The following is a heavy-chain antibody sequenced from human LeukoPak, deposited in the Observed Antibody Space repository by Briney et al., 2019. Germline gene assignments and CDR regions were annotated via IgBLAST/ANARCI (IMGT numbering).Heavy chain of an antibody. CDR3: AKGGRISSSWYSDY. V-gene: IGHV3-23*01. CDR2: ISGSGGNT. D-gene: IGHD6-13*01. CDR1: GFTFSRHA. Sequence: GGSLRLSCAASGFTFSRHAMSWVRQDPGKGLEWVSAISGSGGNTYYADSVKGRFTISRDNSKNTLYLQMNSLRAEDTAIYYCAKGGRISSSWYSDYWGQGTLVTVSS. J-gene: IGHJ4*02.